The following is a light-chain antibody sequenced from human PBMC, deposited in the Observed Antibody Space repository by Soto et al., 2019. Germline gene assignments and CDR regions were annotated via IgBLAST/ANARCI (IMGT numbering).Light chain of an antibody. CDR1: NIGGKS. CDR2: DDT. CDR3: QVWDSSRDHPV. J-gene: IGLJ2*01. V-gene: IGLV3-21*02. Sequence: YELTQPPSVSVDPGQTARITCGGNNIGGKSVHWYQQKPGQAPVVVVYDDTDRPSGIPERFSGSNSGNTATLTISRVGAGDEADYYCQVWDSSRDHPVFGGGTKLTVL.